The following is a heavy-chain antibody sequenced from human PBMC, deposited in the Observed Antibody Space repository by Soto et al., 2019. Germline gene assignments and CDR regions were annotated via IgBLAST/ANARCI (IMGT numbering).Heavy chain of an antibody. V-gene: IGHV4-31*03. CDR3: ARTLPYCSGCSCYWFDP. Sequence: QVQLQESGPGLVKPSQTLSLTCTVSGGSISSGGYYWSWIRQHPGKGLEWIGYIYYSGTTYYNPSLKSRVTISEDTSKNQFSLKMSSVTAADTAVYYCARTLPYCSGCSCYWFDPWGQGTLVTVSS. CDR1: GGSISSGGYY. D-gene: IGHD2-15*01. CDR2: IYYSGTT. J-gene: IGHJ5*02.